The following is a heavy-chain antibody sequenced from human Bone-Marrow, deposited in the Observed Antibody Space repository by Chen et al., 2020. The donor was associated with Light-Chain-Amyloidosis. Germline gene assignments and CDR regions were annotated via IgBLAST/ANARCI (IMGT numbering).Heavy chain of an antibody. Sequence: EVQLEQSGPEAKKPGESLKTPCTVLGYTFHNYWIGCVRQMPGKGQEWMGVIDPDDSDARYSPSFESQVTISADKSITTAYLQWRSLKASDTAMYYCARRRDSYNFDYWGQGTLVTVSS. CDR2: IDPDDSDA. D-gene: IGHD1-26*01. CDR1: GYTFHNYW. V-gene: IGHV5-51*01. CDR3: ARRRDSYNFDY. J-gene: IGHJ4*02.